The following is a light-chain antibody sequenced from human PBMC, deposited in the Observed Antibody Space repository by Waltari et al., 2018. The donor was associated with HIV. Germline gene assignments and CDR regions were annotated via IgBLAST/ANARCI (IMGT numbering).Light chain of an antibody. Sequence: SALLPPPSVSGSPGPSINIPCPGTSSDVASYDCFSLYQQHPGTVPKLMLYNVITQPSGVPDRFSGSKSGNSASMDISGLQAEDEAEYSLCSYANSATRDWVFGGGTKLTVL. J-gene: IGLJ3*02. V-gene: IGLV2-11*01. CDR3: CSYANSATRDWV. CDR2: NVI. CDR1: SSDVASYDC.